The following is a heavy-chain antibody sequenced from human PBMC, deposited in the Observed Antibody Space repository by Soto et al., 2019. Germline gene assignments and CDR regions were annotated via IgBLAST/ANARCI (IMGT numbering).Heavy chain of an antibody. CDR3: ARGPSCGGDCYLFDY. D-gene: IGHD2-21*02. V-gene: IGHV1-46*01. J-gene: IGHJ4*02. CDR1: GYTFTSYY. CDR2: INPSGGRK. Sequence: QVLLVQSGAEVTRPGASVKVSCKASGYTFTSYYMHWVRQAPGQELEWMAMINPSGGRKNYAQIFQGRVTLTRDTSTGTVDMELSSLTAEDTAIYYCARGPSCGGDCYLFDYWGQGTQVTVSS.